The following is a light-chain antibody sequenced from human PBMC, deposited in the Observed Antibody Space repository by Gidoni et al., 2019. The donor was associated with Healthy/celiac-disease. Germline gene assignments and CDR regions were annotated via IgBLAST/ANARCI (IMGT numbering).Light chain of an antibody. V-gene: IGLV1-47*01. CDR2: RNN. CDR1: SSNIGSNY. Sequence: QSVPTQPPSASGTPGPRVTISCSGSSSNIGSNYVYWYQQLPGTAPKLLIYRNNQRPSGVPDRFSGSKSGTSASLAISGLRSEDEADYYCAAWDDSLSGPLYVFGTGTKVTVL. J-gene: IGLJ1*01. CDR3: AAWDDSLSGPLYV.